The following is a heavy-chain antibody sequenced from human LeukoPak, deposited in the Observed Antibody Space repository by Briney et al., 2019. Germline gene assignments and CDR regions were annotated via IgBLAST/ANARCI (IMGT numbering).Heavy chain of an antibody. CDR2: IYYSGST. CDR1: GGSISSYY. Sequence: SETLSLTCTVSGGSISSYYWSWIRQPPGKGLEWIGYIYYSGSTNYNPSLKSRVTISVDTSKNQFSLKLSSVTAADTAVYYCARQAPTYYDILTGYPQPYFDYWGQGTLVTVSS. V-gene: IGHV4-59*08. D-gene: IGHD3-9*01. CDR3: ARQAPTYYDILTGYPQPYFDY. J-gene: IGHJ4*02.